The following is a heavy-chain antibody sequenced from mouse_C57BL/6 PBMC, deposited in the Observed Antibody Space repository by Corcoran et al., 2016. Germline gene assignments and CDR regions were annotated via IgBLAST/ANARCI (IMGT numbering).Heavy chain of an antibody. CDR3: ARKEGTYWFAY. Sequence: EVQLQQSGPELVKPGASVKMSCKASGYTFTDYYMNWVKQSHGKSLEWIGDINPNNGGTSYNQKFKGKATLTVDKSSSTAYMELSSLTSEDSAVYYCARKEGTYWFAYWGQGTLVTVSA. J-gene: IGHJ3*01. CDR2: INPNNGGT. V-gene: IGHV1-26*01. CDR1: GYTFTDYY.